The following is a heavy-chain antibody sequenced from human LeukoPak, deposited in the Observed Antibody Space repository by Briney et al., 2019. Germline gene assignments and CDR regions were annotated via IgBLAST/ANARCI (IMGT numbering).Heavy chain of an antibody. V-gene: IGHV3-49*04. J-gene: IGHJ4*02. D-gene: IGHD1-26*01. Sequence: PGGSLRLSCAASGFTFSNYGMHWVRQAPGKGLEWVGFIRSKAYGGTTEYAASVKGRFTISRDDSKSTAHLQMNSLKTEDTAVYYCARGVREDYWGQGTLVTVSS. CDR3: ARGVREDY. CDR1: GFTFSNYG. CDR2: IRSKAYGGTT.